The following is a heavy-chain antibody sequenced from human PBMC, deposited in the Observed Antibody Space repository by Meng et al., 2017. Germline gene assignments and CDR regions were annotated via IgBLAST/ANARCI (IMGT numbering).Heavy chain of an antibody. J-gene: IGHJ5*02. Sequence: QGPLQESGPGLLKPSQTLSLPCTVSGGSISSGSYYWSWIRQPAGKGLEWIGRIYTSGSTNYNPSLKSRVTISVDTSKNQFSLKLSSVTAADTAVYYCAKFTEYDWFDPWGQGTLVTVSS. CDR2: IYTSGST. CDR1: GGSISSGSYY. D-gene: IGHD2-2*01. V-gene: IGHV4-61*02. CDR3: AKFTEYDWFDP.